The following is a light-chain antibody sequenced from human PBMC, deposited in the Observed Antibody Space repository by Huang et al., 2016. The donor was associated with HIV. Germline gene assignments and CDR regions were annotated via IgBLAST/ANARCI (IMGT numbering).Light chain of an antibody. J-gene: IGKJ1*01. CDR2: DAS. V-gene: IGKV3-15*01. CDR1: QSVSSH. Sequence: EIVMTQSPATLSVSPGERATLPCRASQSVSSHLAWFQQNPGRAPRLLIYDASIRPFDIPARFSGSGSGTEFTLTISGLQSEDFAVYYWHQYNNWPPTWTFGQGTKVEIK. CDR3: HQYNNWPPTWT.